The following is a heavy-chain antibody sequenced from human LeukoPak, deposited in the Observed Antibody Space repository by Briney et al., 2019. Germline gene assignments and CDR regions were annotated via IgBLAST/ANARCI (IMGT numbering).Heavy chain of an antibody. CDR1: GGSIRSSYYY. V-gene: IGHV3-23*01. J-gene: IGHJ4*02. CDR2: LSGSGGSP. CDR3: AKHRENYGDSCLDDY. Sequence: ETLSLTCTVSGGSIRSSYYYWGWIRQAPGKGLEWVSGLSGSGGSPYYADSVKGRFTISRDNSKNTLYLQMNSLRAEDTAVYYCAKHRENYGDSCLDDYWGQGTLVTVSS. D-gene: IGHD4-17*01.